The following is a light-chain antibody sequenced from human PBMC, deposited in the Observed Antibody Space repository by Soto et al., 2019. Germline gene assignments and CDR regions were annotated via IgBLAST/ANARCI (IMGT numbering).Light chain of an antibody. CDR1: QSVSTN. V-gene: IGKV3-15*01. Sequence: EIVVTQSPATLSVSPGERATLSCRASQSVSTNVAWYQQKPGQAPRLLIYGPSTRASGVPARFSGSGSGREFTLTISSLQSEDFAVYYCHQYDDWPPAFGQGTKVEV. CDR3: HQYDDWPPA. J-gene: IGKJ1*01. CDR2: GPS.